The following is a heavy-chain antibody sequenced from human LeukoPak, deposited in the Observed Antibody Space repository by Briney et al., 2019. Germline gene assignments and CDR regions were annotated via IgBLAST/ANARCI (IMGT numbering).Heavy chain of an antibody. D-gene: IGHD3-22*01. CDR1: GYSFTSYW. Sequence: HGESLKISCKGSGYSFTSYWIGWVRQMPGKGLGWMGIIYPGDSDTRYSPSFQGQVTISADKSISTAYLQWSSLKASDTAMYYCATRYDSSEGKWVYWGQGTLVTVSS. CDR2: IYPGDSDT. V-gene: IGHV5-51*01. J-gene: IGHJ4*02. CDR3: ATRYDSSEGKWVY.